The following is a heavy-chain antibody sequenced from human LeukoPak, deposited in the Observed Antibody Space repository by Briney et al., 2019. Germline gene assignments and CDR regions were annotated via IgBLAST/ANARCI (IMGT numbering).Heavy chain of an antibody. V-gene: IGHV3-21*01. CDR1: GFTFSSYS. J-gene: IGHJ4*02. D-gene: IGHD5-18*01. Sequence: GGSLRLSCAASGFTFSSYSMSWVRQAPGKGLEWVSSISSSSSYIYYGDSVKGRFTISRDNAKNSLYLQMNSLRAEDTAVYYCARDSIQLWLRPFDYWGQGTLVTVSS. CDR2: ISSSSSYI. CDR3: ARDSIQLWLRPFDY.